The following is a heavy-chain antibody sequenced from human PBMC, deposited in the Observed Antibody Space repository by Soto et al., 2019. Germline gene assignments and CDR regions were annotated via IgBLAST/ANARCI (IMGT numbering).Heavy chain of an antibody. Sequence: QVQLVESGGGLVKPGGSLRLFCAATGFTFSDYYMSWIRQAPGKGLEWVSYISSSSSYTNYADSVKGRFTISRDNAKNSLYLQMKSLRAEDAAVYYCAGDLVEMATMVYYYYGMDVWGQGTTVTVSS. CDR1: GFTFSDYY. CDR3: AGDLVEMATMVYYYYGMDV. D-gene: IGHD5-12*01. V-gene: IGHV3-11*06. CDR2: ISSSSSYT. J-gene: IGHJ6*02.